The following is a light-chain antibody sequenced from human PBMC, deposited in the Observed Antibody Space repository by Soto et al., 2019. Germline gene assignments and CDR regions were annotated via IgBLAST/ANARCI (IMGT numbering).Light chain of an antibody. V-gene: IGLV2-11*01. J-gene: IGLJ2*01. CDR1: SSDVGGYNY. CDR2: DVS. CDR3: CSYPGSLL. Sequence: QSALTQPRSVSGSPGQSVTISCTGTSSDVGGYNYVSWYQQHPGKAPKLMIYDVSKRPSGVPDRFSGSKSGNTASLTISGLQAEDEADYYCCSYPGSLLFGGGTKLTVL.